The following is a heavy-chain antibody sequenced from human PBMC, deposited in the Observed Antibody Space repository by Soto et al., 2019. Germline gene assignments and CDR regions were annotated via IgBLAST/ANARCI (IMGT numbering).Heavy chain of an antibody. J-gene: IGHJ4*02. V-gene: IGHV2-5*02. CDR2: IYWDDDK. CDR1: GFSLSTIEVD. Sequence: SGPTLVNPTQTLTLTCTFSGFSLSTIEVDVGWIRQPPGKALEWLALIYWDDDKRYSPTLNNRLTVTKDTSKNQVVLSMTNMDTVDTGTYFCARLIDLYVVFDYWGQGILVTVS. CDR3: ARLIDLYVVFDY. D-gene: IGHD3-16*01.